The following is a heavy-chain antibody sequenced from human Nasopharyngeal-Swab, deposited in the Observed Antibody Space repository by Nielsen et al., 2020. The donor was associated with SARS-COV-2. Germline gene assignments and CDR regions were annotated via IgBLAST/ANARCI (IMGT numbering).Heavy chain of an antibody. D-gene: IGHD2-2*02. CDR2: VSNSWTT. CDR3: ARGHLVVVPSPILGLGPFFYSFYLDV. Sequence: SETLSLTCAVSGGSVSSNVWWTWVRQSPGKGLEWIGEVSNSWTTNYHPSLKSRVTLSMDKSRRQFSLRLTSVSAADTAVYFCARGHLVVVPSPILGLGPFFYSFYLDVWGKGTTVIVSS. V-gene: IGHV4-4*02. J-gene: IGHJ6*03. CDR1: GGSVSSNVW.